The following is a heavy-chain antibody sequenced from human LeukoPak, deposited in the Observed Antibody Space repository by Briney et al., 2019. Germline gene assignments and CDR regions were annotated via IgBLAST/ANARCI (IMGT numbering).Heavy chain of an antibody. CDR1: GFTFSSYD. CDR2: ISCDGSNK. J-gene: IGHJ1*01. V-gene: IGHV3-30*18. CDR3: AKETYSSSWYQTGGYFQH. D-gene: IGHD6-13*01. Sequence: GGSLRLSCAASGFTFSSYDMHWVRQAPGKGLEWVAVISCDGSNKYYADSVKSRFTISRDNSKNTMYQQMNSLRAEDTAVYYCAKETYSSSWYQTGGYFQHWGQGTLVTVSS.